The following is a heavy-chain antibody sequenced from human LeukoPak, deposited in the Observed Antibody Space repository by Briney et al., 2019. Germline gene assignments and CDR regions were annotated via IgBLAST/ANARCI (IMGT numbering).Heavy chain of an antibody. CDR3: AKADCSSTGCYTVDY. J-gene: IGHJ4*02. Sequence: PGGSLRLSCAASGFTFSSYAMSWVRQAPGKGLEWVSAISGSGGSTYYADSVKGRLTISRDNSKNTLYLQMNSLRVEDTAVYYCAKADCSSTGCYTVDYWGQGTLVTVSS. D-gene: IGHD2-2*02. V-gene: IGHV3-23*01. CDR2: ISGSGGST. CDR1: GFTFSSYA.